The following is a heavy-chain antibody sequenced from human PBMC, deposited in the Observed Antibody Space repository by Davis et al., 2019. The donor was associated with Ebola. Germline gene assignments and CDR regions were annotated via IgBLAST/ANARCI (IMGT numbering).Heavy chain of an antibody. Sequence: VKVSCKASGYTFTSYAMHWVRQAPGQRLEWMGWINAGNGNTKYSQKFQGRVTITRDTSASTAYMELSSLRSEDTAVYYCAREMGEVYYYGMDVWGQGTTVTVSS. J-gene: IGHJ6*02. CDR2: INAGNGNT. CDR1: GYTFTSYA. CDR3: AREMGEVYYYGMDV. V-gene: IGHV1-3*01. D-gene: IGHD2-21*01.